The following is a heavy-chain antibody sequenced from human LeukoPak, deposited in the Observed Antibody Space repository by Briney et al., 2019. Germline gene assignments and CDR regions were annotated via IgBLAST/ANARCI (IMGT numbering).Heavy chain of an antibody. Sequence: GGSLRLSCATSGFTFNNYAMTWVRQAPGEGLEWVSTISGSGAATYYADSVKGRFTISRDNSRNTLYLQMNSLSAEDTAVYYCAKEVRESAWFYFDYWGQGTLATVSS. D-gene: IGHD3-10*01. CDR2: ISGSGAAT. CDR3: AKEVRESAWFYFDY. CDR1: GFTFNNYA. V-gene: IGHV3-23*01. J-gene: IGHJ4*02.